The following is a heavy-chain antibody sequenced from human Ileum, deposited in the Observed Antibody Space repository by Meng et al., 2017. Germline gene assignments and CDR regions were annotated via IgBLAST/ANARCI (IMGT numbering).Heavy chain of an antibody. CDR1: GFSFSNAW. V-gene: IGHV3-7*01. Sequence: GGSLRLSCAASGFSFSNAWMSWVRQAPGKGLEWVANIKEDGSVKWYLDSVRGQFTISRDNAKNSVFLQMDSLRIEDTAVYYCERDYGGIWGQGTMVTVSS. D-gene: IGHD3-10*01. J-gene: IGHJ3*02. CDR3: ERDYGGI. CDR2: IKEDGSVK.